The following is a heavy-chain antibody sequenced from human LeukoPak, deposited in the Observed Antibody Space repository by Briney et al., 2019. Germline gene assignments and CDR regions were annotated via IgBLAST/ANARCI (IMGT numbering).Heavy chain of an antibody. CDR2: ISSSSSYL. CDR1: GFTFSSNS. CDR3: GRDSPGQKESLGGAVVTYYFDL. D-gene: IGHD3-22*01. J-gene: IGHJ4*01. V-gene: IGHV3-21*01. Sequence: GGSLRLSCAASGFTFSSNSMNCVRHAPGKGLEWVSSISSSSSYLYYTDSVKGRFTISRANAKNSLYLQMNSLRAEDKALYYCGRDSPGQKESLGGAVVTYYFDLWGQGTPVTLPS.